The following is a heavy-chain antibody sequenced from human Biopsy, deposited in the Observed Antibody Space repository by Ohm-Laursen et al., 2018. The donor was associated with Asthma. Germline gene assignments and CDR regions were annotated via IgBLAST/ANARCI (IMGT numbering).Heavy chain of an antibody. CDR2: INTNSGTP. CDR1: GYTFNSVA. CDR3: TRAGSTFVADY. Sequence: VSVKVSCNASGYTFNSVAVMWVRQAPGQGLEWMGWINTNSGTPTYVQGFSGRFVFSLDPSVTTAYLQIDSLRSEDTGVYYCTRAGSTFVADYWGQGTLVTVSS. J-gene: IGHJ4*01. D-gene: IGHD5-12*01. V-gene: IGHV7-4-1*01.